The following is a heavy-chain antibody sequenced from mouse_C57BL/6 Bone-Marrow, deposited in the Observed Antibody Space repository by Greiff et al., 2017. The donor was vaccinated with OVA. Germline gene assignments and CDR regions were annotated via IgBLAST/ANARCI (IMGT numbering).Heavy chain of an antibody. Sequence: EVKLVESGGGLVKPGGSLKLSCAASGFTFSSYAMSWVRQTPEKRLEWVATISDGGSYTYYPDNVKGRFTISRDNAKNNLYLQMSHLNSEDTAMYYCARDYYGHAMDYWGQGTSVTVSS. CDR2: ISDGGSYT. J-gene: IGHJ4*01. D-gene: IGHD2-1*01. V-gene: IGHV5-4*01. CDR1: GFTFSSYA. CDR3: ARDYYGHAMDY.